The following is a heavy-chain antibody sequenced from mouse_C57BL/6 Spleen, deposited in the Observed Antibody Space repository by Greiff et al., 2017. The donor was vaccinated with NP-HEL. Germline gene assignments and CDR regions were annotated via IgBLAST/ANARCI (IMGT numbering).Heavy chain of an antibody. CDR3: AREGFYGYPFAY. CDR2: ISDGGSYT. J-gene: IGHJ3*01. CDR1: GFTFSSYA. D-gene: IGHD2-2*01. Sequence: EVKLVESGGGLVKPGGSLKLSCAASGFTFSSYAMSWVCQTPEKRLEWVATISDGGSYTYYPDNVKGRFTISRDNAKNNLYLQMSHLKSEDTAMYYCAREGFYGYPFAYWGQGTLVTVSA. V-gene: IGHV5-4*01.